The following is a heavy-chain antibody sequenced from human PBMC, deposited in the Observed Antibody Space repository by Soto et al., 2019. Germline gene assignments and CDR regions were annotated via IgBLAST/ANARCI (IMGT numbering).Heavy chain of an antibody. V-gene: IGHV4-31*03. D-gene: IGHD4-17*01. CDR3: AREYDTTEVDF. CDR1: GDSISSGGYR. J-gene: IGHJ4*02. Sequence: QVQLQESGPGLVKPSQTLSLTCTVSGDSISSGGYRWSWIRQHPGEGLEWIGFMYNSGSTSYNPSLKSRATISVDTSTKHCSLNLCSVTAADTAVSYCAREYDTTEVDFWGQGTLVTVSS. CDR2: MYNSGST.